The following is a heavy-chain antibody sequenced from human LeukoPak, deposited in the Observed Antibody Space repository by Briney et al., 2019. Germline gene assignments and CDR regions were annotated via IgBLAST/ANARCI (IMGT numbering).Heavy chain of an antibody. CDR3: ARFGIRGCISNTKCYTSFFYYGMDV. D-gene: IGHD2-2*02. CDR1: GYSFLDYW. J-gene: IGHJ6*02. CDR2: IFPHDSNI. Sequence: GESLKISRNGSGYSFLDYWIGLVRPLPGKGPELMGLIFPHDSNIKYSPSFQGQVTISVDKSISSAYVQWGSVKASDTAMYYCARFGIRGCISNTKCYTSFFYYGMDVWGQGTTVTVSS. V-gene: IGHV5-51*01.